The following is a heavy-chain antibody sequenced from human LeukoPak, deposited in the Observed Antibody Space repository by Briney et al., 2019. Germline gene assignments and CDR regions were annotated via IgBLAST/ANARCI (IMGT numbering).Heavy chain of an antibody. D-gene: IGHD2-15*01. J-gene: IGHJ5*02. V-gene: IGHV3-30*02. CDR1: GFTFTYFG. CDR3: ARGADGVSSNSRGWFDP. Sequence: GGSLRLSCAASGFTFTYFGMHWVRQAPGKGLEWVAFIRFDGSDKYYADSVKGRFTIPRDNSNNILYLQMNNLRAEDTAVYSCARGADGVSSNSRGWFDPWGQGTLVTVSS. CDR2: IRFDGSDK.